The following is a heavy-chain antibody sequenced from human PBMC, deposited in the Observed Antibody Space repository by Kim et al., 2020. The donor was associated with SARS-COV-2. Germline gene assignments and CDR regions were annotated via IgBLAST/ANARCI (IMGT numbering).Heavy chain of an antibody. D-gene: IGHD2-2*01. CDR3: ARRSRIHCSSTSCYRYAFDI. V-gene: IGHV4-39*01. Sequence: RVTISVDTSKNQFSLKLSSVTAADTAVYYCARRSRIHCSSTSCYRYAFDIWGQGTMVTVSS. J-gene: IGHJ3*02.